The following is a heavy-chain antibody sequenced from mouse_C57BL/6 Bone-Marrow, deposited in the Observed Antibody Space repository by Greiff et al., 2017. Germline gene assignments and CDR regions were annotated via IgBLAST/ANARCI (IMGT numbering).Heavy chain of an antibody. CDR1: GYTFTDYE. Sequence: VQLQESGAELVRPGASVTLSCKASGYTFTDYEMHWVKQTPVHGLEWIGAIDPETGGTAYNQKFKGKAILTADKSSSTAYMELRSLTSEDSAVYYWTRGSFYPYWYFDVWGTGTTVTVSS. CDR3: TRGSFYPYWYFDV. D-gene: IGHD2-1*01. CDR2: IDPETGGT. J-gene: IGHJ1*03. V-gene: IGHV1-15*01.